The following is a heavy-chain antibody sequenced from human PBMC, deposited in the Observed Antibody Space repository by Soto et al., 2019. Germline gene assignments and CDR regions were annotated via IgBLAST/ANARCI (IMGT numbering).Heavy chain of an antibody. D-gene: IGHD4-17*01. CDR2: ISGSGGST. V-gene: IGHV3-23*01. J-gene: IGHJ4*02. CDR3: AKDLVPLRWGTPFDY. CDR1: GFTFSSYA. Sequence: SLRLSCAASGFTFSSYAISWVRQAPGKGLEWVSAISGSGGSTYYADSVKGRFTISRDNSKNTLYLQMNSLRAEDTAVYYCAKDLVPLRWGTPFDYWGQGTLVTVSS.